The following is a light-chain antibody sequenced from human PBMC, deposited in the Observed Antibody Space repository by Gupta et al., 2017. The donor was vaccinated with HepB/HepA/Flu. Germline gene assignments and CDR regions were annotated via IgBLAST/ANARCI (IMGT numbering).Light chain of an antibody. CDR3: EASDDRLSDLV. CDR2: WNN. V-gene: IGLV1-47*01. J-gene: IGLJ2*01. CDR1: SSNIGTNY. Sequence: QSVLTHRPSASGTPGQSVSISCSGTSSNIGTNYVNWYANLPGKAPEVVIYWNNQRAAGVPGRFSGSRSGTSASLGISGLRSEDEGEYDCEASDDRLSDLVFGGGTKLTV.